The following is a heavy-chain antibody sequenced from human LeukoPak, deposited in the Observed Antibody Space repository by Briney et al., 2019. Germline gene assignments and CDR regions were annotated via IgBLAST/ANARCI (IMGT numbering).Heavy chain of an antibody. J-gene: IGHJ4*02. CDR3: ARFLWRAGGFDY. Sequence: ASVKVSCKASGYTFTGYYMHWVRQAPGQGLEWMGWTNPNSGGTNYAQKFQGRVTMTRDTSISTAYMELSRLRSDDTAVYYCARFLWRAGGFDYWGQGTLVTVSS. CDR1: GYTFTGYY. CDR2: TNPNSGGT. D-gene: IGHD1-14*01. V-gene: IGHV1-2*02.